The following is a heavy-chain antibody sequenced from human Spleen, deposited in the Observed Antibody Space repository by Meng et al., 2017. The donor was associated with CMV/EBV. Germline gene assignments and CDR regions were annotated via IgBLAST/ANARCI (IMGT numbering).Heavy chain of an antibody. CDR3: AKDGRYCSGGTCYPFYYFDY. CDR1: SPYA. Sequence: SPYALHWVRRAPGKGLGWVAAVWYDGTNKYYADSVKGRFTVSKDYSKNTFYLQMNSLRVEDTAVYYCAKDGRYCSGGTCYPFYYFDYWGQGALVTVSS. J-gene: IGHJ4*02. D-gene: IGHD2-15*01. V-gene: IGHV3-33*06. CDR2: VWYDGTNK.